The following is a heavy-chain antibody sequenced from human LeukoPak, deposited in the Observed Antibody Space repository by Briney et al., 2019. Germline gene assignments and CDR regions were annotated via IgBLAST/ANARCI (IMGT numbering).Heavy chain of an antibody. CDR2: IKQDGSDK. CDR1: GFTFSSYS. J-gene: IGHJ4*02. V-gene: IGHV3-7*01. Sequence: GGSLRLSCAASGFTFSSYSMNWVRQAPGKGLEWVGNIKQDGSDKNYMDSVKGRFTISRDNTKNSVYLQMNSLRAEDTAMYYCARDRMTTGTTGDYWGQGTRATVSS. CDR3: ARDRMTTGTTGDY. D-gene: IGHD1-7*01.